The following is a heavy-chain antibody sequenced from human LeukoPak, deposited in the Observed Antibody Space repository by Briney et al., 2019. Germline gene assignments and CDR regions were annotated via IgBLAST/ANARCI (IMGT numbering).Heavy chain of an antibody. CDR1: GFTFSNYA. CDR2: ISDSGGTT. J-gene: IGHJ4*02. V-gene: IGHV3-23*01. Sequence: PGGSLRLSCVASGFTFSNYAMTWVRQAPGKGLEWVSVISDSGGTTYYADSVKGRFTISRDNSKNTLFLQMNSLTAEDTAVYHCAKVFRGTGAYAPWDYWGQGTLVTVSS. CDR3: AKVFRGTGAYAPWDY. D-gene: IGHD3-10*01.